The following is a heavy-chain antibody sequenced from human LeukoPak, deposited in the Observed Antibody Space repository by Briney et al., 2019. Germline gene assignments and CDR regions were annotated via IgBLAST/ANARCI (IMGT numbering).Heavy chain of an antibody. V-gene: IGHV4-4*07. J-gene: IGHJ4*02. CDR3: ARDRGSGWYVY. CDR2: IDTSGNT. D-gene: IGHD6-19*01. CDR1: GGSIRTYY. Sequence: PSETLSLTCTVSGGSIRTYYWSWIRQPAGKGLEWFGRIDTSGNTNYDPSLKGRITMSVDTSKNQFSLKSSSVTAADTAVYYCARDRGSGWYVYWGQGTLVTVSS.